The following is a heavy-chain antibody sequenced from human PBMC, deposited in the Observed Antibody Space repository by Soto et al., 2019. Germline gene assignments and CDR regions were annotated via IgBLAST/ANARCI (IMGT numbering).Heavy chain of an antibody. CDR1: GYSISSGYY. CDR3: ARGLGYGAAAGTGY. V-gene: IGHV4-38-2*01. D-gene: IGHD6-13*01. Sequence: SETLCLTCAVAGYSISSGYYCGWIRQPPGKGLEWIGSIYHSGSTYYNPSLKSRVTISVDTSKNQFSLKLSSVTAADTAVYYCARGLGYGAAAGTGYWGQGTLVTVSS. CDR2: IYHSGST. J-gene: IGHJ4*02.